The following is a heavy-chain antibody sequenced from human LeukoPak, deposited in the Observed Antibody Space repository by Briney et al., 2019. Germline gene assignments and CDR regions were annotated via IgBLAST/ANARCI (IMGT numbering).Heavy chain of an antibody. V-gene: IGHV3-53*01. CDR3: ARGGIAAAGTVFDY. CDR1: GFTVRTYY. Sequence: GGSLRLSCAASGFTVRTYYMNWVRQAPGKGLEWVSVIYSGDSTYYADSVKGRFTISRDNSKNTLYLQMNSLRAEDTAAYYCARGGIAAAGTVFDYWGQGTLVTVSS. CDR2: IYSGDST. D-gene: IGHD6-13*01. J-gene: IGHJ4*02.